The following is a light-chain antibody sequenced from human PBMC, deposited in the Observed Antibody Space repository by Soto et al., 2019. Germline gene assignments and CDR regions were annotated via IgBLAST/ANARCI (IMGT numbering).Light chain of an antibody. CDR2: DVP. CDR3: QQYNSFWT. J-gene: IGKJ1*01. V-gene: IGKV1-5*01. CDR1: QNIGSW. Sequence: DIQMTQSPFTLSASVGDRVTITCRVSQNIGSWLAWYQQKPGKAPKLLIYDVPSLESGVPSRFSGSGSVTEFTISIINLKTEDFSTYDRQQYNSFWTFGQGTKVDIK.